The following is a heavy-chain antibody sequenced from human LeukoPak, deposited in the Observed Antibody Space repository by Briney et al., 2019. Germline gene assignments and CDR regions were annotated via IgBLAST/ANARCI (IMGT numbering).Heavy chain of an antibody. V-gene: IGHV4-39*01. D-gene: IGHD1-26*01. J-gene: IGHJ2*01. Sequence: SETLSLTCTVSGGSISTSTYYWGWIRQPPGKGLEWIGSISYSGSTYNNPSLKSRVTISVDASKNQFSLKLSSVTAPDTAVYYCARRVYSGSYNWYFDLWGRGTLVTVSS. CDR2: ISYSGST. CDR3: ARRVYSGSYNWYFDL. CDR1: GGSISTSTYY.